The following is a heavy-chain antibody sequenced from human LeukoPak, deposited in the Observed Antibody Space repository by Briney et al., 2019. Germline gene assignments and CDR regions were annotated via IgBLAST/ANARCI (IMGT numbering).Heavy chain of an antibody. CDR3: ASSTGAVVS. D-gene: IGHD3-22*01. V-gene: IGHV3-74*01. J-gene: IGHJ4*02. Sequence: PGGSLRLSCAASGFTFSSYWMHWVRQATGPGLVWVSRVNPDGSSTAYADSVKGRFTISRDNAKNTLYLQMNSLRAEDTAVYYCASSTGAVVSWGQGTLVTVSS. CDR2: VNPDGSST. CDR1: GFTFSSYW.